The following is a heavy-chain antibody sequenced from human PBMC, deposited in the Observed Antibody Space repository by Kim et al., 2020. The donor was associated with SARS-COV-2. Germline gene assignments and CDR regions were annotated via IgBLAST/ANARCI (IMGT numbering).Heavy chain of an antibody. Sequence: SETLSLTCAVYGGSFSGYYWSWIRQPPGKGLEWIGEINHSGSTNYNPSLKSRVTISVDTSKNQFSLKLSSVTAADTAVYYCARGIGDCSGGSCYGVSYGMDVWGQGTTVTVSS. V-gene: IGHV4-34*01. CDR2: INHSGST. D-gene: IGHD2-15*01. CDR3: ARGIGDCSGGSCYGVSYGMDV. J-gene: IGHJ6*02. CDR1: GGSFSGYY.